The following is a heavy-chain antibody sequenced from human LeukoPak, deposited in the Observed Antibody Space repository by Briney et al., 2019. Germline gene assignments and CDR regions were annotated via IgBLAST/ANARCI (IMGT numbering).Heavy chain of an antibody. CDR1: GFTFSSYG. CDR2: IRYDGSNK. CDR3: AKDRTYYYGSGSYLSQTYYFDY. Sequence: GGSLRLSCAASGFTFSSYGMHWVRQAPGKGLEWVAFIRYDGSNKYYADSVKGRFTISRDNSKNTLYLQMNSLRAEDTAVYYCAKDRTYYYGSGSYLSQTYYFDYWGQGTLVTVSS. V-gene: IGHV3-30*02. D-gene: IGHD3-10*01. J-gene: IGHJ4*02.